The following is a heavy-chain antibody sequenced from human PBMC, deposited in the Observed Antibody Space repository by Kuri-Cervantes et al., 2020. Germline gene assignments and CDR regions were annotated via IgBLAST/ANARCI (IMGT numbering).Heavy chain of an antibody. CDR2: IYTSGST. V-gene: IGHV4-4*07. J-gene: IGHJ5*02. CDR3: ARVRPGITMIVVVRRGHNWFDP. CDR1: GGSISNYY. Sequence: SQTLSLTCAVSGGSISNYYGSWIRRPAGKGLEWIGRIYTSGSTNYNPSLKSRVTMSVDTSKNQFSLKLSAVTAADTAVYYCARVRPGITMIVVVRRGHNWFDPWGRGTLVTVSS. D-gene: IGHD3-22*01.